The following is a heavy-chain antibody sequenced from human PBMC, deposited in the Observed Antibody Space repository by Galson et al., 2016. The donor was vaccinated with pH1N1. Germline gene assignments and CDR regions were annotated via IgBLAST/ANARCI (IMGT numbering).Heavy chain of an antibody. CDR1: GYTLTTYW. CDR2: IYPGDSET. CDR3: ARRSTELGLDY. J-gene: IGHJ4*02. Sequence: QSGAEVKKPGESLKISCQASGYTLTTYWIGWVRQMPGKGLEWMGIIYPGDSETKYRPSFEGQVTFSVDKSKNTAYLHWSSLKASDTAIYYCARRSTELGLDYWGQGVLVTVSS. D-gene: IGHD2/OR15-2a*01. V-gene: IGHV5-51*03.